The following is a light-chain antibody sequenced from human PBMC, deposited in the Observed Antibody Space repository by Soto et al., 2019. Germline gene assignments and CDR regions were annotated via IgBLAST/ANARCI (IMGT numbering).Light chain of an antibody. CDR2: VAS. Sequence: DILMTQSPSTLSASVGDRVTITCRASQSISSWLAWYQQKPGKAPKVLIYVASSLESGVPSRFIGSVSGTEFTLTTSLLLPDFFATYYCQQYNSAYTFGQGTKLEIK. J-gene: IGKJ2*01. CDR1: QSISSW. V-gene: IGKV1-5*03. CDR3: QQYNSAYT.